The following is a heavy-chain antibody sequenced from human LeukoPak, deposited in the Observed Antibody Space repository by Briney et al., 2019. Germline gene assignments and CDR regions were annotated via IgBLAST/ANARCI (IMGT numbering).Heavy chain of an antibody. D-gene: IGHD3-22*01. CDR1: GFTFITYA. J-gene: IGHJ4*02. CDR3: AKYYYDSSGYYDAAPLDS. Sequence: PGGSLRLSCAASGFTFITYAMSWVRQAPGRGLEWVSSISDNAYTTYYADSVRGRFTISRDNSKNTLYLQMIGLRAEDTAIYFCAKYYYDSSGYYDAAPLDSWGQGTLVTVFS. V-gene: IGHV3-23*01. CDR2: ISDNAYTT.